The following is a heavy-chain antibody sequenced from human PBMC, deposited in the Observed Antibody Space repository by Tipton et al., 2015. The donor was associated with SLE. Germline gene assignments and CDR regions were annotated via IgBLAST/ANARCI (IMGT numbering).Heavy chain of an antibody. CDR1: SGSFNGYH. V-gene: IGHV4-34*01. Sequence: TLSLTCTIYSGSFNGYHWSWIRQTPGKGLEWIGSIYHSGNTYYNPSLKSRVSMSIDTSRNEVFLRLSSVTAADTAVYYCARHDYDSNGYYQHYFDYWGQGTLVTVSS. CDR3: ARHDYDSNGYYQHYFDY. CDR2: IYHSGNT. D-gene: IGHD3-22*01. J-gene: IGHJ4*02.